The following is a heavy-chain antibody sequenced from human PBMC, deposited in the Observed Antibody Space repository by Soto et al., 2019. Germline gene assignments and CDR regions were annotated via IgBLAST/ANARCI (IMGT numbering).Heavy chain of an antibody. CDR3: ARDISGCWRAGYFQH. CDR1: GFGFSRYS. CDR2: ISSSSAYI. J-gene: IGHJ1*01. Sequence: EVQLVESGGGLVKPGGSLRLSCAASGFGFSRYSMNWVRQAPGKGLEWVSCISSSSAYIQYADSVKGRFTIFRDNAKNSVYLQMNSLRADLTAVYYCARDISGCWRAGYFQHWGQGALVTVSS. D-gene: IGHD3-3*02. V-gene: IGHV3-21*01.